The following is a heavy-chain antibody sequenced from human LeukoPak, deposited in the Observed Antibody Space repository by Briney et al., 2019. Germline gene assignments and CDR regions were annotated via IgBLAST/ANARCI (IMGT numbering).Heavy chain of an antibody. CDR2: IYYSGRT. D-gene: IGHD2-21*02. V-gene: IGHV4-59*01. Sequence: SETLSLTCTVSGGSISNYYWSWIRQPPRKGLEWIGYIYYSGRTNYNPSLKSRVTISMDPSKNHFSLTLSSVTAADTALYYCARGAERLTATPFDYWGQGTLITVSS. CDR3: ARGAERLTATPFDY. J-gene: IGHJ4*02. CDR1: GGSISNYY.